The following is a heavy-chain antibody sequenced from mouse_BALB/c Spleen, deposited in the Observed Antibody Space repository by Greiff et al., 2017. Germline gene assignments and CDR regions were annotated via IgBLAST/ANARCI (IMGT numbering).Heavy chain of an antibody. CDR1: GYSITSDYA. CDR2: ISYSGST. J-gene: IGHJ4*01. Sequence: EVQLQESGPGLVKPSQSLSLTCTVTGYSITSDYAWNWIRQFPGNKLEWMGYISYSGSTSYNPSFKSRISITRDTSKNQFFLQLNSVTTEDTATCYCGGDRYYAMDYWGQGTSVTVSS. V-gene: IGHV3-2*02. D-gene: IGHD2-14*01. CDR3: GGDRYYAMDY.